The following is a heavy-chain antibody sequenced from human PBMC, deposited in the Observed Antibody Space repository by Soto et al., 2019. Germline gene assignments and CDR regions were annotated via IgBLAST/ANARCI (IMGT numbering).Heavy chain of an antibody. CDR1: GFDFENFT. CDR2: IANRGVTT. CDR3: AKHLGIHNAGGLDY. Sequence: EVRLVESGGALVQPGGSLRLSCTGSGFDFENFTMNWVRQAPGRGLEWLSSIANRGVTTLYADSVKGRLTISRDDFMSTLYLQMNSLTAEDTALYYCAKHLGIHNAGGLDYWGQGTLITVSS. D-gene: IGHD1-20*01. V-gene: IGHV3-23*04. J-gene: IGHJ4*02.